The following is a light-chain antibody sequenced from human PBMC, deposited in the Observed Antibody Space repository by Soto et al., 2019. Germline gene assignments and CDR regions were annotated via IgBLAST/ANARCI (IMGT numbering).Light chain of an antibody. Sequence: QAVVTQPPSVSAAPGQKVTISCSGRSSNIGKNYVYWYQQLPGTAPKLLMYDNNNRPSGIPDRFSGSKSGTSATLGITGLQTEDEADYYCATWDSSLSSGVFGGGTKVTVL. V-gene: IGLV1-51*01. CDR2: DNN. CDR1: SSNIGKNY. CDR3: ATWDSSLSSGV. J-gene: IGLJ2*01.